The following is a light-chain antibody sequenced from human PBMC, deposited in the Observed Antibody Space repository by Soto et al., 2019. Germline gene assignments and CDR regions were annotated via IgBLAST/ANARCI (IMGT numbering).Light chain of an antibody. Sequence: QSVLTQTPSASGTPGQRVNISCSGSSSNIGSNNVNWYQQLPGTAPKLLIYSNNQRPSGVPDRFSGSKYGTSASLAISGLPSEDEADYYCEAGDDSLNGVVFGGGNKVTV. CDR1: SSNIGSNN. CDR2: SNN. J-gene: IGLJ2*01. CDR3: EAGDDSLNGVV. V-gene: IGLV1-44*01.